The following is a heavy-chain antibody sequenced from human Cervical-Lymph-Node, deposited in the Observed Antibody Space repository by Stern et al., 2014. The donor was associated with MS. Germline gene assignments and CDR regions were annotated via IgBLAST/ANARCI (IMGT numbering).Heavy chain of an antibody. CDR2: IGTAGDT. V-gene: IGHV3-13*01. CDR3: ARDYGDFVLDY. J-gene: IGHJ4*02. D-gene: IGHD4-17*01. Sequence: EVQLVESGGGLVQPGGSLRLSCAASGFTFSSYDMHWVRQATGKGLEWVSAIGTAGDTYYPGSVKGRFTISRENAKNSLYFQMNSLRAGDTAVYYCARDYGDFVLDYWGQGTLVTVSS. CDR1: GFTFSSYD.